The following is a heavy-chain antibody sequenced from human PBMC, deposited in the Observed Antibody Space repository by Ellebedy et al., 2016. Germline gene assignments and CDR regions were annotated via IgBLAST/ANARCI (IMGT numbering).Heavy chain of an antibody. D-gene: IGHD1-26*01. CDR1: GGSFSGYY. CDR2: INHSGST. V-gene: IGHV4-34*01. CDR3: ARGLEDLGATFDY. J-gene: IGHJ4*02. Sequence: SETLSLTCAVYGGSFSGYYWSWIRQPPGKGLEWIGEINHSGSTNYNPSLKSRVTISVDTSKNQFSLKLSSVTAADTAVYYCARGLEDLGATFDYWGQGTLVTVSS.